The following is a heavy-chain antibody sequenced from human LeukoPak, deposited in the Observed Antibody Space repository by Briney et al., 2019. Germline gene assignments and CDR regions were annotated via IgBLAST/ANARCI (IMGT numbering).Heavy chain of an antibody. Sequence: GGSLRLSCAASGFTFSNYAMSWVRQAPGKGLEWVSGVSGSGDTTYYAGSVKGRFTISRDNSKNTLYLQMNSLRAEGTAVYYCAKEAMIVVKGYFDYWGQGTLVTVSS. CDR1: GFTFSNYA. CDR3: AKEAMIVVKGYFDY. D-gene: IGHD3-22*01. CDR2: VSGSGDTT. J-gene: IGHJ4*02. V-gene: IGHV3-23*01.